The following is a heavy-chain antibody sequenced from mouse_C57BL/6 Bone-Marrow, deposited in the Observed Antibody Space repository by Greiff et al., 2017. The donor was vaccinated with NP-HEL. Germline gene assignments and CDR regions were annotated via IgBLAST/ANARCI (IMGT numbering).Heavy chain of an antibody. D-gene: IGHD1-1*01. CDR3: TRDYYGSSQTLSFAY. CDR1: GFTFSSYA. V-gene: IGHV5-9-1*02. CDR2: ISSGGDYI. J-gene: IGHJ3*01. Sequence: EVQLVESGEGLVKPGGSLKLSCAASGFTFSSYAMSWVRQTPEKRLEWVAYISSGGDYIYYADTVKGRFTISRDNARNTLYLQMISLKSEDTAMYYCTRDYYGSSQTLSFAYWGQGTLVTVSA.